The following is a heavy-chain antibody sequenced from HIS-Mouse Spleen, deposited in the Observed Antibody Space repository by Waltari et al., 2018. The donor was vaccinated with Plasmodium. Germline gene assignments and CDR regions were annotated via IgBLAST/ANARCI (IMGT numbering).Heavy chain of an antibody. Sequence: EVQLVESGGGLAQPGGSLSLSSAAPGLPFSGYWMSWVRQATGKGLEWVANIKQDGSEKYYVDSVKGRFTISRDNAKNSLYLQMNSLRAEDTAVYYCASSWYWYFDLWGRGTLVTVSS. CDR3: ASSWYWYFDL. V-gene: IGHV3-7*01. CDR2: IKQDGSEK. J-gene: IGHJ2*01. CDR1: GLPFSGYW. D-gene: IGHD6-13*01.